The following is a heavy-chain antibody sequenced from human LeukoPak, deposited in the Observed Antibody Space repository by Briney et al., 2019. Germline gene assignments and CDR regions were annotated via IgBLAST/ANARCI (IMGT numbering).Heavy chain of an antibody. CDR1: GLTFRNYW. CDR3: AKDYDFWSGYYSPTRGYFDY. J-gene: IGHJ4*02. D-gene: IGHD3-3*01. Sequence: GGSLRLSCAASGLTFRNYWMSWIRQAPGKGLEWVAFIRFDGSNKYYADSVKGRFTISRDNSKNTLYLQMNSLRAEDAAVYYCAKDYDFWSGYYSPTRGYFDYWGQGTLVTVSS. V-gene: IGHV3-30*02. CDR2: IRFDGSNK.